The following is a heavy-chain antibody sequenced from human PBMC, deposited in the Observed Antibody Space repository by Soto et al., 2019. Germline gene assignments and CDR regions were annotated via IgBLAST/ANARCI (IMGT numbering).Heavy chain of an antibody. D-gene: IGHD3-22*01. Sequence: EVQLLESGGGLVQPGGSLRLFCEASGFTFSSYAMSWVRQAPGKGLEWVSAVTGSGISTYYADSVKGRFTISRDNSKNTLYLQMNSLRSGDTAVYYCARLRDSSLIESDYWGQGTLVTVSS. V-gene: IGHV3-23*01. CDR2: VTGSGIST. CDR1: GFTFSSYA. J-gene: IGHJ4*02. CDR3: ARLRDSSLIESDY.